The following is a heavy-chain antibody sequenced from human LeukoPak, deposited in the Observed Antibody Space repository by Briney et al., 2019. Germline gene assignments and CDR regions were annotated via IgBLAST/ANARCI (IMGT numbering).Heavy chain of an antibody. CDR3: ARKGAPYDSSGYYAFDI. CDR1: GYTFTSYG. D-gene: IGHD3-22*01. CDR2: ISAYNGNT. V-gene: IGHV1-18*01. J-gene: IGHJ3*02. Sequence: ASVKVSCKASGYTFTSYGISWVRQAPGQGLEWMGWISAYNGNTNYAQKVQGRVTMTTDTSTSTAYMELRSLRSDDTAVYYCARKGAPYDSSGYYAFDIWGQGTMVTVSS.